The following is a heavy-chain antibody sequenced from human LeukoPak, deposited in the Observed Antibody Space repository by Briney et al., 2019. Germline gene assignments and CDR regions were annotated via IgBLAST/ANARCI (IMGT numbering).Heavy chain of an antibody. CDR1: GFTFSSYW. Sequence: GGSLRLSSAASGFTFSSYWMSWVRQAPGKGLEWVANIKQDGSEKYYVDSVKGRFTISRDNAKNSLYLQMNSLRAEDTAVYYCARDDCTNGVCPDYWGQGTLVTVSS. D-gene: IGHD2-8*01. V-gene: IGHV3-7*03. CDR3: ARDDCTNGVCPDY. CDR2: IKQDGSEK. J-gene: IGHJ4*02.